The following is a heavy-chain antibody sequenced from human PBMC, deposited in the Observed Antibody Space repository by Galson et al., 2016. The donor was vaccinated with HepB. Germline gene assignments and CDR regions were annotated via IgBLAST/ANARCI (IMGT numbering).Heavy chain of an antibody. CDR3: AKNDILAGYSAFDY. J-gene: IGHJ4*02. CDR1: GFTFSSFS. D-gene: IGHD3-9*01. Sequence: TMRLSCAATGFTFSSFSMSRVRHAPGNGPEWVSSIRSGSSYIYYADSVKGRFTISRDNVKNSLYLQMNRLRAEETAVYYYAKNDILAGYSAFDYWGQGTLVTVSS. CDR2: IRSGSSYI. V-gene: IGHV3-21*01.